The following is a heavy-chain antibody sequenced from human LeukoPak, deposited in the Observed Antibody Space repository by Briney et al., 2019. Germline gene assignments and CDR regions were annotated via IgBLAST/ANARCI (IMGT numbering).Heavy chain of an antibody. V-gene: IGHV1-69*13. CDR2: IIPIFGTA. CDR1: GGTFSSYA. CDR3: ARVSRGYSYGHFDY. D-gene: IGHD5-18*01. J-gene: IGHJ4*02. Sequence: GASVKVSCKASGGTFSSYAISWVRQAPGQGVEWMGGIIPIFGTANYAQKFQGRVTITADESTSTAYMELSSLRSEDTAVYYCARVSRGYSYGHFDYWGQGTLVTVSS.